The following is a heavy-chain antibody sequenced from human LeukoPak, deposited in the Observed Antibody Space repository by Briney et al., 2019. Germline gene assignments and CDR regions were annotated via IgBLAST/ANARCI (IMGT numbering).Heavy chain of an antibody. J-gene: IGHJ4*02. Sequence: GGFLRLSCAASGFTFSSYAMSWVRQAPGKGLEWVSAISGSGGSTYYADSVKGRFTISRDNSKNTLYLQMNSLRAEDTAVYYCAKDAPPITMVRGVLDYWGQGTLVTVSS. CDR3: AKDAPPITMVRGVLDY. V-gene: IGHV3-23*01. D-gene: IGHD3-10*01. CDR2: ISGSGGST. CDR1: GFTFSSYA.